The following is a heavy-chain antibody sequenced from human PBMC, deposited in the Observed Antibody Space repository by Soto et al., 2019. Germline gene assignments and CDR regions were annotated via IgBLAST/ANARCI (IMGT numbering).Heavy chain of an antibody. CDR3: TRAPLLEWLEYYFDY. D-gene: IGHD3-3*01. CDR2: IRSKAYGGTT. J-gene: IGHJ4*02. CDR1: GFTFGDYA. V-gene: IGHV3-49*03. Sequence: GGSLRLSCTASGFTFGDYAMSWFRQAPGKGLEWVGFIRSKAYGGTTEYAASVKGRFTISRDDSKSIAYLQMNSLKTEDTAVYYCTRAPLLEWLEYYFDYWGQGTLVTVSS.